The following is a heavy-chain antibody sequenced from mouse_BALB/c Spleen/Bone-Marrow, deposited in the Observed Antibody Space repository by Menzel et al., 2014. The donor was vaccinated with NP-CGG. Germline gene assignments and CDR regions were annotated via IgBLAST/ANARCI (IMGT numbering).Heavy chain of an antibody. D-gene: IGHD2-1*01. CDR3: ARYGNGLMDY. CDR1: GFNIKDIY. J-gene: IGHJ4*01. CDR2: IYPANGDT. Sequence: EVQLQQSGAELVKPGASVKLSCTASGFNIKDIYMHWVKQRPEQGLEWIGRIYPANGDTKYDPKFQGKATITADTSSNTAYLQLSSLTSEDTAVYYCARYGNGLMDYWGQGTSVTVSS. V-gene: IGHV14-3*02.